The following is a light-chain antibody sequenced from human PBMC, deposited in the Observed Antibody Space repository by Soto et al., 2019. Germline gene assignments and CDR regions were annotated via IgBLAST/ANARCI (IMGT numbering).Light chain of an antibody. CDR3: HQDINLPWT. CDR1: QTVSRMY. V-gene: IGKV3D-7*01. CDR2: GTS. J-gene: IGKJ1*01. Sequence: EIVLTQSPATLSLSPGERATLSCRASQTVSRMYLSWFQQKPGQAPRLLIYGTSTRATGLPIRFTGSGAGTDFTLTISSLQPEDFAGYFCHQDINLPWTFGQGTKVDIK.